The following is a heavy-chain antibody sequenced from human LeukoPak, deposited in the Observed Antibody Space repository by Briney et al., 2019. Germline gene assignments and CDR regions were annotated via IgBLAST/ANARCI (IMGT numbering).Heavy chain of an antibody. J-gene: IGHJ5*02. Sequence: ASVKVSCKASGYTFTGYYMHWVRQAPGQGLEWMGWISAYNGNTNYAQKLQGRVTMTTDTSTSTDYMELRSLRSDDTAVYYCARVVVGPSLGWFDPWGQGTLVTVSS. V-gene: IGHV1-18*04. D-gene: IGHD1-26*01. CDR2: ISAYNGNT. CDR1: GYTFTGYY. CDR3: ARVVVGPSLGWFDP.